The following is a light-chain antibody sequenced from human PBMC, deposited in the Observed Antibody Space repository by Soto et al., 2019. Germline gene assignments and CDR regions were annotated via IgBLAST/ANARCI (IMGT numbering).Light chain of an antibody. J-gene: IGKJ5*01. V-gene: IGKV1-9*01. CDR1: QGISDR. CDR2: SAS. Sequence: DIQLTQSPSFLSASVGDRVTITCRASQGISDRLAWYQQRPGKAPNLLIHSASSLKSGVPLRFSGSGSGTAFPLPISSRQPANFATYYGQQRDGYPITFGQGTRLEMK. CDR3: QQRDGYPIT.